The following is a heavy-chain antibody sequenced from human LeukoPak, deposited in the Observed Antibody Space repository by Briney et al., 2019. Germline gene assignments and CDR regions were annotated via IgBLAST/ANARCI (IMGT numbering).Heavy chain of an antibody. Sequence: GALRLSCAASGFTFSSYAMSWVRQAPGKGLEWVSAISGSGGSTYYADSVKGRFTISRDNSKNTLYLQMNSLRAEDTAVYFCAKGPLTEVTGTTWDSWGQGTLVTVSS. J-gene: IGHJ4*02. CDR3: AKGPLTEVTGTTWDS. V-gene: IGHV3-23*01. CDR2: ISGSGGST. D-gene: IGHD6-19*01. CDR1: GFTFSSYA.